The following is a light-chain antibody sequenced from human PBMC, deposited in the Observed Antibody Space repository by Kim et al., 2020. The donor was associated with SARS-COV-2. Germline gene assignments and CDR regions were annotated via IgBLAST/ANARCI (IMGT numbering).Light chain of an antibody. V-gene: IGKV3-15*01. CDR1: QSVSSN. J-gene: IGKJ1*01. CDR2: GSS. CDR3: QQYKSWHT. Sequence: LSVSPGERATLSCRASQSVSSNLAWYQQKPGQAPRLLIYGSSTRATGIPARFSGSGSETEFTLTISSLQSEDSAVYYCQQYKSWHTFGQGTKLEI.